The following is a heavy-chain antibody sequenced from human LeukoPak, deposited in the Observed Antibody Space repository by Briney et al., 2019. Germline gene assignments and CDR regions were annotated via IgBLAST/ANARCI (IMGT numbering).Heavy chain of an antibody. D-gene: IGHD1-26*01. CDR2: VYSSGST. CDR1: GGSITSYY. Sequence: SETLSLTCTVSGGSITSYYWTWIRQPAGKGLEWIGRVYSSGSTNYNPSLKSRVTMSVDTSNNQFSLELSSVTAADTAVYYCASYSGSNAYYAYWGQGTLVTVSS. CDR3: ASYSGSNAYYAY. V-gene: IGHV4-4*07. J-gene: IGHJ4*02.